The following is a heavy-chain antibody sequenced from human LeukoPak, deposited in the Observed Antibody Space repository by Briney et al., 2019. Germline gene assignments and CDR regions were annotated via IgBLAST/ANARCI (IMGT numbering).Heavy chain of an antibody. Sequence: GGSLRLSCAASGFAFSSFVMTWVRQAPGKGLEWVSFISSSGSYIYFADSVNGRFTISRDNAKNSLFLQMNSLRAEDTGLYYCARATTAKRGSEGYWGRGTLVTVSS. J-gene: IGHJ4*02. CDR3: ARATTAKRGSEGY. D-gene: IGHD4-11*01. CDR2: ISSSGSYI. V-gene: IGHV3-21*01. CDR1: GFAFSSFV.